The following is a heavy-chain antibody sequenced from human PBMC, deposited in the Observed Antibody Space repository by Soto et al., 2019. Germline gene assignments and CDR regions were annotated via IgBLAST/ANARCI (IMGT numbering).Heavy chain of an antibody. CDR2: ISYDGSNK. Sequence: QVQLVESGGGVVQPGRSLRLSCAASGFTFSSYAMHWVRQAPGKGLEWVAVISYDGSNKYYADSVKGRFTISRDNSKNPLYLQMHSLRAEDTAVYSCARAYEGDYFDYLGQGTLVTVSS. D-gene: IGHD3-16*01. CDR3: ARAYEGDYFDY. CDR1: GFTFSSYA. J-gene: IGHJ4*02. V-gene: IGHV3-30-3*01.